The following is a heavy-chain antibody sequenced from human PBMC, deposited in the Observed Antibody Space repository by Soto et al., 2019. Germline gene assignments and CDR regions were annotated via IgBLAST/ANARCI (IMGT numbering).Heavy chain of an antibody. CDR3: ASAIAEGYGHSTLDS. CDR2: VYIYNGNT. J-gene: IGHJ5*01. CDR1: GYTFSHYV. Sequence: QVQLVQSGAEVKKPGASVTVSCKASGYTFSHYVINWVRQAPGQGLEWMGWVYIYNGNTDYAQSLQGRITKTADTSSGTPDVELRSLRADDTAVYYCASAIAEGYGHSTLDSWGRGTLVPVSS. D-gene: IGHD5-18*01. V-gene: IGHV1-18*01.